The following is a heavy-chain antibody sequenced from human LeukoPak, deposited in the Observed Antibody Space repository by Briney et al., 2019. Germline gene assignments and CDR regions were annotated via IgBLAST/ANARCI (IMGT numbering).Heavy chain of an antibody. V-gene: IGHV3-23*01. CDR3: ARDLDYYGSGSRYNWFDP. CDR2: ISGSGDGT. J-gene: IGHJ5*02. CDR1: GFTFRDYA. D-gene: IGHD3-10*01. Sequence: GGSLRLSCAASGFTFRDYAMSWVRQAPGKGLEWVSAISGSGDGTYYADSVKGRFTISRDNSKNTLYLQMNSLRAEDTAVYYCARDLDYYGSGSRYNWFDPWGQGTLVTVSS.